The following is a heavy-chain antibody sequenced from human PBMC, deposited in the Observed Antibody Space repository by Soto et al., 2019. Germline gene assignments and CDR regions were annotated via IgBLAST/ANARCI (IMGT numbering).Heavy chain of an antibody. CDR2: LKGDGSKE. CDR1: GFTFSGFW. V-gene: IGHV3-7*01. D-gene: IGHD3-9*01. Sequence: EVHLVESGGGLVQPGESLRLSCMASGFTFSGFWMAWVRQVPGKGLEWVANLKGDGSKENYVDSVKGRFTISRDNAKNSLYLQMNSLRAEDTALYYCARDLNYGLSTVYYDVFDTWGQGTMVTVSS. J-gene: IGHJ3*02. CDR3: ARDLNYGLSTVYYDVFDT.